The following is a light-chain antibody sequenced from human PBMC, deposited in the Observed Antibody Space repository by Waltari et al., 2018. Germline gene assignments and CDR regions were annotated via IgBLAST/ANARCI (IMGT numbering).Light chain of an antibody. CDR2: GQD. J-gene: IGLJ3*02. CDR3: HSRDTISTRV. Sequence: QDPAVSVALGQTVRITCQGDSLRRYYASWYQQRPGQAPRLVLYGQDNRPSGIPDRFSGSTSGDTASLTITGAQAEDEADYYCHSRDTISTRVFGGGTRLTV. V-gene: IGLV3-19*01. CDR1: SLRRYY.